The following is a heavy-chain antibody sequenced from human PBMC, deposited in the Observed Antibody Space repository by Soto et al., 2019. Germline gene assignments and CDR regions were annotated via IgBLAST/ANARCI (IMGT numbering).Heavy chain of an antibody. CDR1: GDTFTSYY. V-gene: IGHV1-2*02. CDR2: IKPITGGK. CDR3: ARNYYDSSDRDYLAY. D-gene: IGHD3-22*01. J-gene: IGHJ4*02. Sequence: ASVKVSCKAAGDTFTSYYIHWVRPAPGQGLEWMGWIKPITGGKKYATKFQGRVTMTRDTSITTAYMELSRVRSDDTAVYYCARNYYDSSDRDYLAYWGQGTPVTVCS.